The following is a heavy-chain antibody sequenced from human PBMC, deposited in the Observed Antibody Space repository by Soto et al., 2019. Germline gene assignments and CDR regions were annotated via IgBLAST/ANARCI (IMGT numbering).Heavy chain of an antibody. V-gene: IGHV4-59*01. CDR3: ARAGYSSSWYVYYFDY. CDR2: IYYSGST. J-gene: IGHJ4*02. Sequence: QVQLQESGPGLVKPSETLSLTCTVSGGSISSYYWSWIRQPPGKGLEWIGYIYYSGSTNYNPSLKSRVTISVDTSTNQFSLKLSSVTAADTAVYYCARAGYSSSWYVYYFDYWGQGTLVTVSS. CDR1: GGSISSYY. D-gene: IGHD6-13*01.